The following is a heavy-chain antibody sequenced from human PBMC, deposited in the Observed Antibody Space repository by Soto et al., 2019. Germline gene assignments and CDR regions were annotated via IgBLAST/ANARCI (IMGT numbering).Heavy chain of an antibody. CDR3: ARVGWITGTTHKYYFDY. CDR2: INPSGGST. D-gene: IGHD1-20*01. Sequence: ASVKVSCKASGYTFTSYYMHWVRQAPGQGLEWMGIINPSGGSTSYTQKFQGRVTMTRDTSTSTVYMELSSLRSEDTAVYYCARVGWITGTTHKYYFDYWGHGTLVTVSS. J-gene: IGHJ4*01. V-gene: IGHV1-46*03. CDR1: GYTFTSYY.